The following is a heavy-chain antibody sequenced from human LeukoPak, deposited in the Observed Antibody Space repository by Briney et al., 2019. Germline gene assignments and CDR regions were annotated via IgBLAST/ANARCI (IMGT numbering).Heavy chain of an antibody. Sequence: GGSLRLSCAASGFTFSSYAMSWVPQAPEKGLEWVLAISGSGGSTYYADSVKGRFTISRDNSENTLYLQMNSLRAEDTAVYYGAKWGFKVTATSDYWGQGTLVTVSS. CDR3: AKWGFKVTATSDY. D-gene: IGHD2-21*02. V-gene: IGHV3-23*01. CDR2: ISGSGGST. J-gene: IGHJ4*02. CDR1: GFTFSSYA.